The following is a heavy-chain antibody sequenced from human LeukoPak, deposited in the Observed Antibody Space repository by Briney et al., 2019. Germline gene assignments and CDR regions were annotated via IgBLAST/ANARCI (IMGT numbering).Heavy chain of an antibody. J-gene: IGHJ4*02. Sequence: GGSLRLSCAASGFTFNTYFMHWVRQAPGRRLVWVSRIDTDGKSTTYADSVKGRFTISRDNAKNTLYLQMNSLRAEDTAVYYCVRDKDGYNFWGQGTLVSVSS. CDR1: GFTFNTYF. CDR2: IDTDGKST. D-gene: IGHD5-24*01. V-gene: IGHV3-74*01. CDR3: VRDKDGYNF.